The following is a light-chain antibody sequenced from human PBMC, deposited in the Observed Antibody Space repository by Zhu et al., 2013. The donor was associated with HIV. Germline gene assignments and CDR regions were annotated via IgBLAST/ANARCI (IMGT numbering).Light chain of an antibody. CDR3: LHHGGSPRYI. Sequence: EIVLTQSPGTLSLSPGERATLSCRASQSVTSYSLAWYQQKPGQAPRLLIYGASTRATAIPDRFQWQCVWDRVSLSPISRLEPEDFAVYYCLHHGGSPRYIFGQGTKLEI. V-gene: IGKV3-20*01. CDR2: GAS. J-gene: IGKJ2*01. CDR1: QSVTSYS.